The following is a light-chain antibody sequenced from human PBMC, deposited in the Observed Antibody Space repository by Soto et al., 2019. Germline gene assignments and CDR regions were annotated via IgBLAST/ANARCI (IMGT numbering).Light chain of an antibody. V-gene: IGKV3-20*01. CDR2: GAS. CDR1: QSVSSSY. Sequence: EIVLTQSPGTLSLSPGERATLSCRASQSVSSSYLAWYQQKPGQAPRLLLYGASSRATGIPDRFSGSGSGTDFTLTISRLEPEDFAVYYCHQYDSSPLSVGGGTKVEIK. CDR3: HQYDSSPLS. J-gene: IGKJ4*01.